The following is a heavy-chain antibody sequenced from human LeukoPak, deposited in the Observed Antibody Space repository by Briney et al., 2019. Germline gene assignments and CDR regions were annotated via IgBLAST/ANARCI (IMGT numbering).Heavy chain of an antibody. J-gene: IGHJ6*02. CDR3: ARKMGSSHYYYGMDV. CDR1: GYTFTGYY. V-gene: IGHV1-2*02. CDR2: INPNSGGT. Sequence: ASVKVSCKASGYTFTGYYTHWVRQAPGQGLEWMGWINPNSGGTNYAQKFQGRVTMTRDTSISTAYMELSRLRSDDTAVYYCARKMGSSHYYYGMDVWGQGTTVTVSS. D-gene: IGHD6-6*01.